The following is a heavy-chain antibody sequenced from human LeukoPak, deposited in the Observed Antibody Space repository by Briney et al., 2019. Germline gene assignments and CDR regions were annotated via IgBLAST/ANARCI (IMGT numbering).Heavy chain of an antibody. J-gene: IGHJ4*02. D-gene: IGHD5-18*01. CDR1: GGSISSYY. CDR3: ARTDTAMVTFDY. Sequence: ETLSLTCTVSGGSISSYYWSWVRQAPGKGLEWVANIKQDGSEKYYVDSVKGRFTISRDNAKNSLYLQMNSLRAEDTAVYYCARTDTAMVTFDYWGQGTLVTVSS. V-gene: IGHV3-7*01. CDR2: IKQDGSEK.